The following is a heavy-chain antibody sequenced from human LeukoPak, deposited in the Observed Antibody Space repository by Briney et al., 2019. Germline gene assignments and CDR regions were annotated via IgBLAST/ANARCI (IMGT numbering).Heavy chain of an antibody. D-gene: IGHD5-12*01. CDR3: ARSSRDGYNSHGMDV. CDR1: GGTFSSYA. Sequence: SVKVSCKASGGTFSSYAISWVRQAPGQGLEWMGRIIPILSIANYAQKFQGRVTITADKSTSTAYMELSSLRSEDTAVYYCARSSRDGYNSHGMDVWGQGTTVTVSS. CDR2: IIPILSIA. V-gene: IGHV1-69*04. J-gene: IGHJ6*02.